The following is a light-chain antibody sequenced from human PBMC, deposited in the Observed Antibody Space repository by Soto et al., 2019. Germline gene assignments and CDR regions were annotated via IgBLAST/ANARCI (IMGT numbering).Light chain of an antibody. CDR3: QQSYSTPWT. J-gene: IGKJ1*01. CDR2: AAS. V-gene: IGKV1-39*01. Sequence: DIQMTQSPSSLSASVGDRVTITCRASQSISSYLNWYQQKPGKVPKLLIYAASSLQSGVPSRFSGSGSGTDFALTISSLQPEDFATYDCQQSYSTPWTFGQGTKVESK. CDR1: QSISSY.